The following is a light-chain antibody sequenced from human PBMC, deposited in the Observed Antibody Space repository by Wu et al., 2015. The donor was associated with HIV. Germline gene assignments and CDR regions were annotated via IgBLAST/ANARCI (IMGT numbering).Light chain of an antibody. Sequence: DIQMTQSPSTLSAXXGDRVTITCRASQIITTSLAWFQQKPGKAPKLLISRTSILEGGVPSRFSGGGSGTEFTLTISSLQPDDFATYYCQQYSVFQFTFGQGTKLEIK. J-gene: IGKJ2*01. V-gene: IGKV1-5*03. CDR3: QQYSVFQFT. CDR1: QIITTS. CDR2: RTS.